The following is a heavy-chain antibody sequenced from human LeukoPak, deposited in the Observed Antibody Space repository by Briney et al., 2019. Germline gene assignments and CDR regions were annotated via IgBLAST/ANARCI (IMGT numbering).Heavy chain of an antibody. Sequence: SVKVSCKASGGTFSSYAISWVRQAPGQGLEWMGGIIPIFGTANYAQKFQGRVTITADESTSTAYMELSSLRSDDTAVYYCARAAYYFDSSAAFDIWGQGTMVTVSS. D-gene: IGHD3-22*01. CDR3: ARAAYYFDSSAAFDI. V-gene: IGHV1-69*13. CDR1: GGTFSSYA. J-gene: IGHJ3*02. CDR2: IIPIFGTA.